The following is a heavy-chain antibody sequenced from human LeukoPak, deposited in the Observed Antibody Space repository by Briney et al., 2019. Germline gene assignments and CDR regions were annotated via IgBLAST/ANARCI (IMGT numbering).Heavy chain of an antibody. CDR1: GSTFSSYS. CDR2: ISSSSSYI. J-gene: IGHJ4*02. Sequence: GGSLRLSCAASGSTFSSYSMNWVRQAPGKGLEWVSSISSSSSYIYYADSVKARFTISRDNAKNSLYLQMNSLRAEDTDVYYCARDSNYDYVWGSYHLFDYWGQGTLVTVSS. V-gene: IGHV3-21*01. D-gene: IGHD3-16*02. CDR3: ARDSNYDYVWGSYHLFDY.